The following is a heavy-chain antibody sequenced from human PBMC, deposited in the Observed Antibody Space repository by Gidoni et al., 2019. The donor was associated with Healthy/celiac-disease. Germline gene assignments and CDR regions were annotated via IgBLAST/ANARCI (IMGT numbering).Heavy chain of an antibody. J-gene: IGHJ4*02. CDR2: IWYDGSKK. CDR1: GFSFSNYG. V-gene: IGHV3-33*01. D-gene: IGHD6-13*01. Sequence: QVQLVESGGGVVQTGRSLRLSGAASGFSFSNYGMHGVRQASGKVLEWVAVIWYDGSKKYYSDSVKGRFTISRDNSKNAVYLQMNSLRAEDTALYYCARDLYTSSYDYWGQGTLVTVSS. CDR3: ARDLYTSSYDY.